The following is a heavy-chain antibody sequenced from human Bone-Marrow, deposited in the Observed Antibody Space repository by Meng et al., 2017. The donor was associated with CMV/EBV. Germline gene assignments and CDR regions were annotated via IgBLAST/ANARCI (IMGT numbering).Heavy chain of an antibody. D-gene: IGHD2-2*01. CDR3: AKRGPDCTSTSCHYYFDS. V-gene: IGHV3-23*01. J-gene: IGHJ4*02. CDR2: ISGRRDVT. CDR1: GFTFNIYA. Sequence: GGSLRLSCAGSGFTFNIYALTWVRQAPGKGLEWVSSISGRRDVTFYADSVKGRFTISRDNSKNIVYLHMNTLRTEDTALYFCAKRGPDCTSTSCHYYFDSWGQGAPVTVSS.